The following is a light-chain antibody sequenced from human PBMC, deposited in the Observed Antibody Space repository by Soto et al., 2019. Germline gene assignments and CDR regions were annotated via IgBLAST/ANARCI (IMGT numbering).Light chain of an antibody. V-gene: IGLV2-23*02. CDR3: CSYTSSNTLV. J-gene: IGLJ2*01. CDR1: SSDIGSYDL. Sequence: SVLTQPASVSGSPGQSITISCTGASSDIGSYDLVSWYQQNPGKTPRLIIYEVNKRPWGVSNRFSGSKSGNTASLTISGLQAEDEADYYCCSYTSSNTLVFGGGTKVTVL. CDR2: EVN.